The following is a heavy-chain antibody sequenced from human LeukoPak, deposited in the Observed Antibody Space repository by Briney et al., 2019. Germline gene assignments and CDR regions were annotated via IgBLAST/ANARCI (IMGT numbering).Heavy chain of an antibody. V-gene: IGHV3-23*01. CDR3: AKKEGSGTYHPFDY. J-gene: IGHJ4*02. CDR1: GFTFSSYA. D-gene: IGHD3-10*01. CDR2: ISSAGSR. Sequence: GGSLRLSCAASGFTFSSYAMSWVRQAPGKGLEWVSAISSAGSRYYADSVKGRFTICRDDSKNTLYLQMNSLRAEDTAVYYCAKKEGSGTYHPFDYWGQGTLVTVSS.